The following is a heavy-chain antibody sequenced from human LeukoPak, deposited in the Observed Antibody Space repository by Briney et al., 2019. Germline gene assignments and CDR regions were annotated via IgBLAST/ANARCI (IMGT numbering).Heavy chain of an antibody. CDR2: ISAYNGNT. Sequence: ASVKVSFKASGYTFTSYGISWVRQAPGQGLEWMGWISAYNGNTNYAQKLQSRVTMATDTSTSTAYMELRSLRSDDTAVYYCGRYFDWLLDPEYYYYYYGMDVWGQGTTVTVSS. J-gene: IGHJ6*02. CDR1: GYTFTSYG. V-gene: IGHV1-18*01. CDR3: GRYFDWLLDPEYYYYYYGMDV. D-gene: IGHD3-9*01.